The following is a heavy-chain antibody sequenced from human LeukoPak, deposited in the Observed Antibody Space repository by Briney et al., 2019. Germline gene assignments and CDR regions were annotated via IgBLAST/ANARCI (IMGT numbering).Heavy chain of an antibody. Sequence: ASVKVSCKASGYTFTSYAMHWVRQAPGQRLEWMGWINAGNGNTKYSQKFQGRVTITRDASASTAYMELSSLRSEDTAVYYCATRSPGTVVTPWVFDYWGQGTLVTVSS. CDR3: ATRSPGTVVTPWVFDY. V-gene: IGHV1-3*01. CDR1: GYTFTSYA. D-gene: IGHD4-23*01. J-gene: IGHJ4*02. CDR2: INAGNGNT.